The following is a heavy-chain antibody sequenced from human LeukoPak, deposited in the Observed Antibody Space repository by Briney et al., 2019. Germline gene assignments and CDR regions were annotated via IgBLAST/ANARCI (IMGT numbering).Heavy chain of an antibody. Sequence: SCKASGGTFSSYGMHWVRQAPGKGLEWVAFIRYDGSNKYYADSVKGRFTISRDNSKNTLYLQMNSLRAEDTAVYYCAKALLGYCSSTSCYSGGIDYWGQGTLVTVSS. CDR3: AKALLGYCSSTSCYSGGIDY. D-gene: IGHD2-2*02. V-gene: IGHV3-30*02. J-gene: IGHJ4*02. CDR2: IRYDGSNK. CDR1: GGTFSSYG.